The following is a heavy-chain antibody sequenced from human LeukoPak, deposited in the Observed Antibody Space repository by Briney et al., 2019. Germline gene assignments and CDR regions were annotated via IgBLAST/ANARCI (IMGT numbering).Heavy chain of an antibody. D-gene: IGHD3-16*01. J-gene: IGHJ4*02. CDR1: GGSISSYY. CDR3: AREVWGSIDF. Sequence: SETLSLTCTVSGGSISSYYWSWIRQPPGKGLEWIGYIYYSGSTNYNPSLKSRVTISVDTSKNQFSLKLSSVTAADTAVYYCAREVWGSIDFWGQGTLVTVSS. CDR2: IYYSGST. V-gene: IGHV4-59*01.